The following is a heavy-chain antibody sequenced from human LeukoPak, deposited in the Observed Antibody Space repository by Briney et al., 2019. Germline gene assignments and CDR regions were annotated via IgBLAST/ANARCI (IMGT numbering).Heavy chain of an antibody. V-gene: IGHV4-34*01. Sequence: SETLSLTCAVYGGSFSGYYWSWIRQPPGKGLEWIGEINHSVSTNYNPSPKSRVTISVDASKNQFSLKLSSVTAADTAVYYCAGGATGGIYFDYWGQGTLVTVSS. CDR2: INHSVST. J-gene: IGHJ4*02. D-gene: IGHD3-16*01. CDR1: GGSFSGYY. CDR3: AGGATGGIYFDY.